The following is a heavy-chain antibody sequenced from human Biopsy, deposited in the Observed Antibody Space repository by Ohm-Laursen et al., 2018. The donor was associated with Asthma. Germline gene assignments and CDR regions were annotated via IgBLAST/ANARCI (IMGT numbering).Heavy chain of an antibody. Sequence: SLRLSCAASGFTFGDYAMSWFRQAPGKGLEWVGFIRSKAYGGTTEYAASVKGRFTISRDDSKSIAYLQMNSLKTEDTAVYYCTRAARPYLEDGYNIFDYWGQGTLVTVSS. J-gene: IGHJ4*02. CDR2: IRSKAYGGTT. CDR1: GFTFGDYA. D-gene: IGHD5-24*01. CDR3: TRAARPYLEDGYNIFDY. V-gene: IGHV3-49*03.